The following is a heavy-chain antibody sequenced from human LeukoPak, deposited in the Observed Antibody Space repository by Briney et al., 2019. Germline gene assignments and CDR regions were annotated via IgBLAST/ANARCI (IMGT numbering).Heavy chain of an antibody. V-gene: IGHV6-1*01. J-gene: IGHJ4*02. CDR2: TYYRSKWYN. Sequence: RQSPSRGLEWQGRTYYRSKWYNDYVVSVKSRITINPDTSKNQFSLQLNSVTPEDTAVYYCARSIAAAGTDWGQGTLVTVSS. CDR3: ARSIAAAGTD. D-gene: IGHD6-13*01.